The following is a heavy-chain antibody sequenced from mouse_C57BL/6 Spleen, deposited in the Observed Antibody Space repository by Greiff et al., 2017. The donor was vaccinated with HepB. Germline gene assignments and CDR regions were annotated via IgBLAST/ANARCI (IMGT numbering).Heavy chain of an antibody. CDR3: TRDYYGSSWYFDV. CDR1: GYTFTSYW. CDR2: IYRGNSDT. V-gene: IGHV1-5*01. J-gene: IGHJ1*03. D-gene: IGHD1-1*01. Sequence: EVQLQQSGTVLARPGASVKMSCKTSGYTFTSYWMHWVKQRPGQGLEWIGAIYRGNSDTSYNQKFKGKAKLTAVTSASTAYMELSSLTNEDSAVYYCTRDYYGSSWYFDVWGTGTTVTVSS.